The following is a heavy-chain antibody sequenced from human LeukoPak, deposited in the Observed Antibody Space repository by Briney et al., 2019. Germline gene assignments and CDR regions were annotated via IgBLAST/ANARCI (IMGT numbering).Heavy chain of an antibody. CDR2: VNQDGSQK. CDR1: GFTFSSYW. Sequence: GGSLRLSCAASGFTFSSYWMNWVRQAPGKGLEWVANVNQDGSQKNYVDSVRGRFTISRDNAKNSLYLQMDSLRAEDTAVYYCAGANNFDYWGQGTLVAVSS. J-gene: IGHJ4*02. CDR3: AGANNFDY. V-gene: IGHV3-7*01.